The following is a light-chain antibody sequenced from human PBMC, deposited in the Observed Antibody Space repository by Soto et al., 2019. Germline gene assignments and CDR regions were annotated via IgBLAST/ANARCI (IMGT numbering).Light chain of an antibody. CDR1: TSDVGRYNT. J-gene: IGLJ1*01. CDR2: EVT. Sequence: QSALTQPASGYGSPGQTSTISCTGTTSDVGRYNTVSWYQHHPGKTPKLIIYEVTHRPAGISDRFSASKSGNTVSLTISGLQAEDEADYYCNSLRVNHLYVFGSGTKVTVL. CDR3: NSLRVNHLYV. V-gene: IGLV2-14*01.